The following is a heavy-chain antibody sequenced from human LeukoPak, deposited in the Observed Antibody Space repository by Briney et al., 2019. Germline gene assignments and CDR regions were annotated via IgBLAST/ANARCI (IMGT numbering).Heavy chain of an antibody. CDR3: AREREYNSGHMLGY. CDR1: GFTFSSYS. CDR2: ISSSSIDI. D-gene: IGHD5-18*01. V-gene: IGHV3-21*01. J-gene: IGHJ4*02. Sequence: PGGSLRLSCAASGFTFSSYSMNWVRQAPGKGLEWVSSISSSSIDIYYADSLKGRFTISRDNAKNSLYLQMNSLRAEDTAVYYCAREREYNSGHMLGYWGQGTLVTVSS.